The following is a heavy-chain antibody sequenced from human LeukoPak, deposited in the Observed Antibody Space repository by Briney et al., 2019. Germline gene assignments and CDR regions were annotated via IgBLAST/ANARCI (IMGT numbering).Heavy chain of an antibody. CDR2: FYSPGST. CDR3: ASARESCIGSTCYEYFYH. Sequence: GGSLRLSCAASGFTVTTKSMAWVRQAPGRGLEWVSVFYSPGSTYYADSVHSRFTISRDNSLNTLFLQMNSLRVEDTAVYYCASARESCIGSTCYEYFYHWGQGTPLTVSS. CDR1: GFTVTTKS. V-gene: IGHV3-53*01. D-gene: IGHD2-2*01. J-gene: IGHJ1*01.